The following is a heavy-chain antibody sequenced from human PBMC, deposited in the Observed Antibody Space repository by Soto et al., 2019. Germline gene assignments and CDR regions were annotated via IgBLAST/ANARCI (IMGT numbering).Heavy chain of an antibody. CDR3: ARDSVTMVRGVIINLTRSPYYYYGMDV. J-gene: IGHJ6*02. Sequence: QVQLVQSGAEVKKPGASVKVSCKASGYTFTSYGISWVRQAPGQGLEWMGWISAYNGNTNYAQKLQGRVTMTTDTSTSTAYMELRSLRSDDTAVYYCARDSVTMVRGVIINLTRSPYYYYGMDVWGQGTTVTVSS. V-gene: IGHV1-18*01. CDR2: ISAYNGNT. D-gene: IGHD3-10*01. CDR1: GYTFTSYG.